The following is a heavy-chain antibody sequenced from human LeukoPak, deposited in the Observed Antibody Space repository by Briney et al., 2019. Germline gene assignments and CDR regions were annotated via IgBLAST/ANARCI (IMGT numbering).Heavy chain of an antibody. D-gene: IGHD5-18*01. V-gene: IGHV4-34*01. CDR3: ARGKSGYSYNYCFDY. Sequence: SETLSLTCAVYGGSFSGYYWSRIRQPPGKGLEWIGEINHSGSANYNPSLKSRVTISVDTSKNQFSLKLSSVTAADTAVYYCARGKSGYSYNYCFDYWGQGTLVTVSS. CDR1: GGSFSGYY. J-gene: IGHJ4*02. CDR2: INHSGSA.